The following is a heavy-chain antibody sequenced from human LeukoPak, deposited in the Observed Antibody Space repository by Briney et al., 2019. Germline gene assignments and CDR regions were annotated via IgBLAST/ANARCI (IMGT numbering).Heavy chain of an antibody. Sequence: GGSLRLSCEASGFVFGHSWMSWVRQAPGKGLEWVANINLDGSEINYLDSLTGRLTISRDNAKDSLYLQMNGLRAEDTAVYFCVRDRGYSTFDYWGQGTLVTVSS. V-gene: IGHV3-7*03. CDR2: INLDGSEI. J-gene: IGHJ4*02. CDR1: GFVFGHSW. D-gene: IGHD3-22*01. CDR3: VRDRGYSTFDY.